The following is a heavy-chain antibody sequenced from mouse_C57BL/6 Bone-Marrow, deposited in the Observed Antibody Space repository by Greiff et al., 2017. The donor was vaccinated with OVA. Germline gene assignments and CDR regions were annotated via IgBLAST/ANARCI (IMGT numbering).Heavy chain of an antibody. CDR3: AIYYYGSSWYFDY. D-gene: IGHD1-1*01. J-gene: IGHJ2*01. CDR2: IYPGDGDT. V-gene: IGHV1-82*01. Sequence: QVQLQQSGPELVKPGASVKISCKASGYAFSSSWMNWVKQRPGKGLEWIGRIYPGDGDTNYNGKFKGKATLTADKSSSTAYMQLSSLTSEDSAVYFCAIYYYGSSWYFDYWGQGTTLTVSS. CDR1: GYAFSSSW.